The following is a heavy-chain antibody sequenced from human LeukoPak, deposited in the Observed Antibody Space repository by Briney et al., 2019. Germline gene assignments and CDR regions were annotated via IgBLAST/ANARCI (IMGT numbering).Heavy chain of an antibody. CDR3: ARDRRAPYYGFRSGYIDHYYMDV. V-gene: IGHV3-7*01. Sequence: PGGSLRLSCAASEFTFNNYWMSWVRQAPGRGLEWVANIKQDGSEKYYVDSVKGRFTISRDNAKNPLYLQMNSLRAEDTAVYYCARDRRAPYYGFRSGYIDHYYMDVWGKGTTVTVSS. J-gene: IGHJ6*03. D-gene: IGHD3-3*01. CDR2: IKQDGSEK. CDR1: EFTFNNYW.